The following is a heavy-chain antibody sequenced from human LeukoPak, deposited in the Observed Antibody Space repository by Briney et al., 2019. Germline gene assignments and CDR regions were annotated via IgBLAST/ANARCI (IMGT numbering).Heavy chain of an antibody. CDR2: IYYSGST. J-gene: IGHJ5*02. V-gene: IGHV4-39*01. Sequence: SETLSLTCTVSGGSISSSSYYWGWIRQPPGKGLEWIGSIYYSGSTYYNPSLKSRVTISVDTSKNQFSLKLSSVTAADTAVYYCARSPYMVRGLVDWFDPWGQGTLVTVSS. CDR3: ARSPYMVRGLVDWFDP. D-gene: IGHD3-10*01. CDR1: GGSISSSSYY.